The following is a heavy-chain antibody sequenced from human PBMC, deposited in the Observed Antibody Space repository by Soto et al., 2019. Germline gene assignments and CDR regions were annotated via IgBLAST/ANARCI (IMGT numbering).Heavy chain of an antibody. CDR2: IYPGDSDT. CDR1: GYSFTSYC. CDR3: ARQPVTTTTRDYYYYGMDV. V-gene: IGHV5-51*01. J-gene: IGHJ6*02. D-gene: IGHD4-17*01. Sequence: PGESLKISCKGSGYSFTSYCICWVRQMPGKGQEWMGIIYPGDSDTRYSPSFQGQVTISADKSISTAYLQWSSLKASDTAMYYCARQPVTTTTRDYYYYGMDVWGQGTTVTVSS.